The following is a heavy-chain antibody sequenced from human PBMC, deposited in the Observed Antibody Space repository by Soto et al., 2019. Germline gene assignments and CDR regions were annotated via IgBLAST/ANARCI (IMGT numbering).Heavy chain of an antibody. J-gene: IGHJ4*02. D-gene: IGHD6-19*01. Sequence: EVQLLESGGGLVQPGGSLRLSCVGSGFFFSSYTMTWVRQAPGKGLEWVSSFSATSENTYYAGSVRGRFTISRDNSKNTLFLKMNSLTAEDTAMYYCAKARDQQWVRLPFDYWGQGILVIVSS. CDR2: FSATSENT. CDR3: AKARDQQWVRLPFDY. V-gene: IGHV3-23*01. CDR1: GFFFSSYT.